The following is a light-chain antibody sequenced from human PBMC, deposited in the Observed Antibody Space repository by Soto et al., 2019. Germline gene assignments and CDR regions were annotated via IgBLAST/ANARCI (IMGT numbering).Light chain of an antibody. CDR3: QQYNKWPQT. J-gene: IGKJ1*01. V-gene: IGKV3-15*01. Sequence: EAVLTQSAATLSVFPGERATLSCRASQSVATNLAWYQQRPGQAPRLLIYGASKRAIGLPARFSGSGSGTEFTLTITSLQSEDFAVYYCQQYNKWPQTFGQGTKVDI. CDR1: QSVATN. CDR2: GAS.